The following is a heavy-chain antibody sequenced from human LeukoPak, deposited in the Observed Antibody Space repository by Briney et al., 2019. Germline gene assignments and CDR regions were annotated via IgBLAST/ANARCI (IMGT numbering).Heavy chain of an antibody. Sequence: SETLSLTCAVYGGSFSSYYWGWIRQPPGKGLEWIGSIYYSGSTYYNPSLESRVTISVDTSKNQFSLKLSSVTAADTAVYYCARHPWIQLWDPYFDYWGQGTLVTVSS. CDR3: ARHPWIQLWDPYFDY. V-gene: IGHV4-39*01. CDR2: IYYSGST. J-gene: IGHJ4*02. CDR1: GGSFSSYY. D-gene: IGHD5-18*01.